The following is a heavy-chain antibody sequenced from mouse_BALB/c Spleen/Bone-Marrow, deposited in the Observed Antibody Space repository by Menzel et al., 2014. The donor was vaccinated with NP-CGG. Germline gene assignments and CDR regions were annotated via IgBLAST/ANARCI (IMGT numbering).Heavy chain of an antibody. CDR2: ISSGGGST. D-gene: IGHD4-1*01. J-gene: IGHJ1*01. V-gene: IGHV5-12-1*01. CDR1: GFAFSSYD. CDR3: ARHKLGRWYVDV. Sequence: EVKVEESGGGLVKPGGSLKLSCAVSGFAFSSYDMSWVRQTPEKRLEWVAYISSGGGSTYYPDIVKGRFTISRDNAKNTLYRQMSSLKSEDTAMYYCARHKLGRWYVDVWGAGTTVTVSS.